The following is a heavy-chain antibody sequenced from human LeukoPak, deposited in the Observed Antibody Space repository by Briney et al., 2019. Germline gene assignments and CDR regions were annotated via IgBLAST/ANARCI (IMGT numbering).Heavy chain of an antibody. J-gene: IGHJ4*02. CDR2: IIPIFGTA. CDR3: ARYYYDSSGYYRH. V-gene: IGHV1-69*05. CDR1: GGTFSSYA. D-gene: IGHD3-22*01. Sequence: VASVKVSCKASGGTFSSYAISWVRQAPGQGLEWMGRIIPIFGTANYAQKFQGRVTITTDESTSTAYMELSSLRSEDTAVYYCARYYYDSSGYYRHWGQGTLVTVSS.